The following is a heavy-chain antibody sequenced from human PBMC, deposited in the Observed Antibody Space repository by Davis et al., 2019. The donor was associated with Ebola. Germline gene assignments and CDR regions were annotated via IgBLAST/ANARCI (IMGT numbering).Heavy chain of an antibody. Sequence: GGSLRLSCKGSGYSFTSYWISWVRQMPGKGLEWMGRIDPSDSYTNYSPSFQGHVTISADKSISTAYLQWSSLKASDTAMYYCARHVYSSGWEFDYWGQGTLVTVSS. J-gene: IGHJ4*02. CDR1: GYSFTSYW. CDR2: IDPSDSYT. CDR3: ARHVYSSGWEFDY. V-gene: IGHV5-10-1*01. D-gene: IGHD6-19*01.